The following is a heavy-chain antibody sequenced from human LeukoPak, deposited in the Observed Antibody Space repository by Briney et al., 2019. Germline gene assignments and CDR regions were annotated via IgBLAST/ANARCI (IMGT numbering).Heavy chain of an antibody. D-gene: IGHD3-3*01. CDR3: ARAAPRFLEWLSNCMDV. V-gene: IGHV3-23*01. CDR2: ISASAGST. Sequence: PGGSLRLSCAASGLTFDSYAMSWVRQAPGKGLEWVSVISASAGSTYYADSVKGRFTISRDNSKNTLYLQMNSLRAEDTAVYYCARAAPRFLEWLSNCMDVWGKGTTVTVSS. CDR1: GLTFDSYA. J-gene: IGHJ6*03.